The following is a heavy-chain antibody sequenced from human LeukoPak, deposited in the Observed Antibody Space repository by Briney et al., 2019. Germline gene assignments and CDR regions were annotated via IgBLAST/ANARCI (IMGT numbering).Heavy chain of an antibody. Sequence: GGSLRLSCAASGFTFSSYAMHWVRQAPGKGLEWVAVISYDGSNKYYADSAKGRFTISRDNSKNTLYLQMNSLRAEDTAVYYCAKSPGSSLVLIGYWGQGTLVTVSS. CDR1: GFTFSSYA. J-gene: IGHJ4*02. CDR2: ISYDGSNK. D-gene: IGHD6-13*01. CDR3: AKSPGSSLVLIGY. V-gene: IGHV3-30*04.